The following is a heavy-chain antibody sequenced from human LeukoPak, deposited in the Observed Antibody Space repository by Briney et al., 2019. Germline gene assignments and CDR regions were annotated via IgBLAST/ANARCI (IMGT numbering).Heavy chain of an antibody. CDR2: ISDSSSFI. D-gene: IGHD3-10*01. J-gene: IGHJ4*02. V-gene: IGHV3-48*02. Sequence: PGGSLRLSCEASVFTFSGTAMNWVRQAPGKGLEWIAYISDSSSFIFYVDSVRGRFTISRDNAKNSLYLQVDSLSDEDTAVYYCARDRYYGPDYWGQGTLVTVSS. CDR1: VFTFSGTA. CDR3: ARDRYYGPDY.